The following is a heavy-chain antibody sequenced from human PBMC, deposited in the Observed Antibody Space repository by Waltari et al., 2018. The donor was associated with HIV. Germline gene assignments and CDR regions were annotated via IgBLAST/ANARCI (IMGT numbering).Heavy chain of an antibody. V-gene: IGHV4-61*01. D-gene: IGHD3-10*01. CDR1: GGAVSSGRYY. Sequence: QVQLQESGPGLVKPSETLSLTCTVSGGAVSSGRYYWSWIRQPPGKGLEWIGYIYYSGSTNYNPSLKCRVTISVDTSKTQFSLKLSSVTAADTAVYYCARDREVQELRGFGGLGDGMDVWCQGTTVTVSS. CDR3: ARDREVQELRGFGGLGDGMDV. CDR2: IYYSGST. J-gene: IGHJ6*02.